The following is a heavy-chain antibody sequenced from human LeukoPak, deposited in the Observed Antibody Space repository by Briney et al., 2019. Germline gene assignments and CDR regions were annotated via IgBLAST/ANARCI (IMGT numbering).Heavy chain of an antibody. J-gene: IGHJ4*02. Sequence: GASVKVSCKASGYTFTNYYMHWVRQAPGQGLEWMGIINPSGGSTSYAQKFQGRVTMTRDTSTSTVYMELSSLRSGDTAVYFCARGFKYSSDWYYFDYWGQGTLVTVSS. V-gene: IGHV1-46*01. CDR3: ARGFKYSSDWYYFDY. CDR1: GYTFTNYY. CDR2: INPSGGST. D-gene: IGHD6-19*01.